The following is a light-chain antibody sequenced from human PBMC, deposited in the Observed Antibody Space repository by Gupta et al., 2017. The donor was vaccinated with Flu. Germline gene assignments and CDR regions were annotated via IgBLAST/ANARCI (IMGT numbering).Light chain of an antibody. CDR2: DAA. Sequence: DIRMTQSPSSLSAAVGDRVTITCRASQAIGRSLAWYQQRPGKSPLVLIYDAAHLRTGVPSRFSGGGAGTYFVLTISSLQPEDVGIYYCQKYDGAPWTFGQGTRVELK. J-gene: IGKJ1*01. CDR1: QAIGRS. CDR3: QKYDGAPWT. V-gene: IGKV1-27*01.